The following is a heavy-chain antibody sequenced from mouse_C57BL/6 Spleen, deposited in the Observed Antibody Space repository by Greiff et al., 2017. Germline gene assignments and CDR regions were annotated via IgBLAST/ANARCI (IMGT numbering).Heavy chain of an antibody. CDR1: GFTFSSYA. CDR3: AREGGDY. Sequence: DVTLVESGGGLVKPGGSLKISCEASGFTFSSYAMSWVRQTPEKRLEWVATISAGGSYTNYPDNVKGRFTISRDNSKHNLYMQMSHLKSEETAMYYCAREGGDYWGQGTSVTVSS. CDR2: ISAGGSYT. J-gene: IGHJ4*01. V-gene: IGHV5-4*01.